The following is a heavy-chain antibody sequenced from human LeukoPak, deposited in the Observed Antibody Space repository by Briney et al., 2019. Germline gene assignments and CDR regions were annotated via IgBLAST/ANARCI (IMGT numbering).Heavy chain of an antibody. CDR3: ARGFHRYNYDSGAYSVY. CDR1: GFTFSTYI. J-gene: IGHJ4*02. CDR2: IGTSTSYI. V-gene: IGHV3-21*01. Sequence: GGSLRLSCAASGFTFSTYIMNWVRQTPGKGLEWVSSIGTSTSYIYYADSVRGRFTISRDNAKNSLYLQMNSLRAEDTAVYYCARGFHRYNYDSGAYSVYWGQGTLVTVSS. D-gene: IGHD3-22*01.